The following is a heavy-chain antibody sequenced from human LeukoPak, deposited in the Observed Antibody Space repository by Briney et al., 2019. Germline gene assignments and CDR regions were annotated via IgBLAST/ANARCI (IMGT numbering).Heavy chain of an antibody. D-gene: IGHD6-25*01. V-gene: IGHV3-66*01. Sequence: GGSLRLSCAASGVAVSSNSMSWVRQAPGKGLEWGSVFYSGGSTSYADSVKGRFTISRDTSKNTLYLQMNSLRAEDTAVYYCAMSVSIAAAGRLDYSGQGTLVIVSS. CDR1: GVAVSSNS. J-gene: IGHJ4*02. CDR2: FYSGGST. CDR3: AMSVSIAAAGRLDY.